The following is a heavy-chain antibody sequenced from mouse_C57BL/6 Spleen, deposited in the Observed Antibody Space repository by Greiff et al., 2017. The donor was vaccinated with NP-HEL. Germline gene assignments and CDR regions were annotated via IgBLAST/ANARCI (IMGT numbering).Heavy chain of an antibody. CDR2: IYPGSGST. J-gene: IGHJ4*01. Sequence: QVQLQQPGAELVKPGASVKMSCKASGYTFTSYWITWVKQRPGQGLEWIGDIYPGSGSTNYNEKFKSKATLTVDTSSSTAYMQLSSLTSEDSAVYYCARGGYYGPYYYAMDDWGQGTSVTVSS. CDR1: GYTFTSYW. V-gene: IGHV1-55*01. CDR3: ARGGYYGPYYYAMDD. D-gene: IGHD1-1*01.